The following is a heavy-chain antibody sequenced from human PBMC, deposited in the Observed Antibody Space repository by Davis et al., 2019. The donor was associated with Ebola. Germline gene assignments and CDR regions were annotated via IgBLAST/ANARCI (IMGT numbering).Heavy chain of an antibody. V-gene: IGHV3-74*01. CDR3: ARDAYGCSSTSCYYYYGMDV. J-gene: IGHJ6*02. D-gene: IGHD2-2*01. CDR2: ISSDGSST. CDR1: GFTFSSYW. Sequence: GESLKISCAASGFTFSSYWLHWVRQAPGKGLVWVSRISSDGSSTSYADSVKGRFTISRDNAKNTLYLQMNSLRAEDTAVYYCARDAYGCSSTSCYYYYGMDVWGQGTTVTVSS.